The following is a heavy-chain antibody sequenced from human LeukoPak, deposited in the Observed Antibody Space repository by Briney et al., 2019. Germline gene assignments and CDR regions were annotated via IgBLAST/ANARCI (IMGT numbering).Heavy chain of an antibody. CDR1: GFSFTSYG. CDR3: AKGRSYGSGSPNYFDY. CDR2: ISYDGSDV. J-gene: IGHJ4*02. Sequence: GGSLRLSCAASGFSFTSYGMHWVRQAPGKGLEWVAVISYDGSDVYYSDSVKGRFSISRDNSKNTLYLQMNSLRAEDTAVYYCAKGRSYGSGSPNYFDYWGQGTLVTVSS. V-gene: IGHV3-30*18. D-gene: IGHD3-10*01.